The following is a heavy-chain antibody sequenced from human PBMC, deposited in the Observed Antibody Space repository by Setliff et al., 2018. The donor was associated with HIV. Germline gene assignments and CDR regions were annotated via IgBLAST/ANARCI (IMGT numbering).Heavy chain of an antibody. J-gene: IGHJ4*02. CDR3: ARELNTMVRGVIMPHIDY. D-gene: IGHD3-10*01. CDR2: ITYDGSNK. Sequence: PGGSLRLSCAASGFTFSSYALHWVRQAPGKGLEWVAFITYDGSNKYYADSVKGRFTISRDNSKNTLYLQMNSLRAEDTAVYYCARELNTMVRGVIMPHIDYWGQGTLVTVSS. V-gene: IGHV3-30*04. CDR1: GFTFSSYA.